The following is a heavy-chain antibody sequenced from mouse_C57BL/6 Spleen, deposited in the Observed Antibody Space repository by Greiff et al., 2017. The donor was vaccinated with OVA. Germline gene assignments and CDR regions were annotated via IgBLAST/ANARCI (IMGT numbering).Heavy chain of an antibody. CDR2: INPSNGGT. D-gene: IGHD3-1*01. J-gene: IGHJ4*01. V-gene: IGHV1-53*01. CDR3: ARGLSGYAMDY. CDR1: GYTFTSYW. Sequence: QVQLQQPGTELVKPGASVKLSCKASGYTFTSYWMHWVKQRPGQGLEWIGNINPSNGGTNYNEKFQSKATLTVDKSTSTAYMQPSILTSEDSAVYYCARGLSGYAMDYWGQGTSVTVSS.